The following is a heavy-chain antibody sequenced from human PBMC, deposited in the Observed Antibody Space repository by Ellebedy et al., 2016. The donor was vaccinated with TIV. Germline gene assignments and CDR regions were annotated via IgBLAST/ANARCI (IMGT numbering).Heavy chain of an antibody. D-gene: IGHD1-26*01. CDR1: GYTFTGYY. V-gene: IGHV1-69*13. Sequence: ASVKVSCKASGYTFTGYYMHWVRQAPGQGLEWMGGIIPIFGTANYAQKFQGRVTITADESTSTAYMELSSLRSEDTAVYYCARGPELLALYWGRGTLVTVSS. CDR2: IIPIFGTA. CDR3: ARGPELLALY. J-gene: IGHJ4*02.